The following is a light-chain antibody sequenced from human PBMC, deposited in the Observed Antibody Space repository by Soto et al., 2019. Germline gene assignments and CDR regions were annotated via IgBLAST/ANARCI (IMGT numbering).Light chain of an antibody. CDR3: QQYGSSPLT. J-gene: IGKJ4*01. Sequence: EFVLTQSPGTLSLSPGERATLSCRASQSVSSNLAWYQQKPGQAPRLLIYGASSRATGIPDRFSGSGSGTDFTLTISRLEPEDFAVYYCQQYGSSPLTFGGGTKVDI. CDR1: QSVSSN. CDR2: GAS. V-gene: IGKV3-20*01.